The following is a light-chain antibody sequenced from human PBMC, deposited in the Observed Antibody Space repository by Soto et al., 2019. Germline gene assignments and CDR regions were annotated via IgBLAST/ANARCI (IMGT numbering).Light chain of an antibody. CDR2: GTS. Sequence: EIVLTQSPGTLSLSPGERATLSCRASQSVTSNSAWYQQKPGQAPRLLIYGTSTRATGIPARFSGSGSGTEFTLTISSLQSEDFAVYYCQQYHNWPTFGQGTKVDIK. CDR1: QSVTSN. J-gene: IGKJ1*01. V-gene: IGKV3-15*01. CDR3: QQYHNWPT.